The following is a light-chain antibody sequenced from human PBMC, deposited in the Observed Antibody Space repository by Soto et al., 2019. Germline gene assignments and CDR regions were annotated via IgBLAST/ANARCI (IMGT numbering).Light chain of an antibody. CDR1: SSDVGDYKF. J-gene: IGLJ2*01. Sequence: QSALTQPPSASGSPGKSVTISCTGTSSDVGDYKFVSWYQQHPGKAPKLLIYEVSRRPSGVPDRFSGSKSGNTASLTVSGLQDEDEADYYCSSYAGNNNVVFGGGTKVTVL. CDR2: EVS. CDR3: SSYAGNNNVV. V-gene: IGLV2-8*01.